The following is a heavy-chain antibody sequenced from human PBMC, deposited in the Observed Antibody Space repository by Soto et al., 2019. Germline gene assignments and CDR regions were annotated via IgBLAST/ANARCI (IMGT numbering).Heavy chain of an antibody. CDR2: IYYSGST. CDR3: ARRGGLEGTYYYYGMDV. D-gene: IGHD3-16*01. J-gene: IGHJ6*02. Sequence: QLQLQESGPGLVKPSETLSLTCTVSGGSISSSSYYWGWIRQPPGKGLEWIGSIYYSGSTYYNPSLKSRVTISVDTSKNQFSLKLSSVTAADTAVYYCARRGGLEGTYYYYGMDVWGQGTTVTVSS. CDR1: GGSISSSSYY. V-gene: IGHV4-39*01.